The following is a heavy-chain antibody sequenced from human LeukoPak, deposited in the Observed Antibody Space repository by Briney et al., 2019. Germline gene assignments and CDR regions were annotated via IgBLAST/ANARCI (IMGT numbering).Heavy chain of an antibody. CDR1: GFTFSDYY. D-gene: IGHD3-10*01. CDR2: IGPSGSNI. CDR3: AKCLWSFTPYYFDY. J-gene: IGHJ4*02. Sequence: PGGSLRLSCAASGFTFSDYYMSWIRQAPGKGLEWVSYIGPSGSNIYYADSAKGRFTISRDNAKDSLYLQMNSLRAEDTAVYYCAKCLWSFTPYYFDYWGQGTLVTVSS. V-gene: IGHV3-11*04.